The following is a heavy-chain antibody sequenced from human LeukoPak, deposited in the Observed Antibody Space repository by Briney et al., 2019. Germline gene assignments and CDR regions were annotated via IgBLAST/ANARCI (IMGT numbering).Heavy chain of an antibody. Sequence: GGSLRLSCAASGFTFSSYSMNWVRQAPGKGLEWVSSISSSSSYIYYADSVKGRFTISRDNAKNSLYLQMNSLRAQDTAVYYCARDYGSYCLPKYYYMDVWGKGTTVTVSS. D-gene: IGHD1-26*01. J-gene: IGHJ6*03. V-gene: IGHV3-21*01. CDR2: ISSSSSYI. CDR3: ARDYGSYCLPKYYYMDV. CDR1: GFTFSSYS.